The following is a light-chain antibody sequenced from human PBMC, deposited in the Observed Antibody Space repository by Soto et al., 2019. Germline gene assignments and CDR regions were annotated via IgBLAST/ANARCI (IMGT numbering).Light chain of an antibody. CDR3: AVWDDGLTAL. Sequence: QSVLTQEPSASGTPGQSVTISCSGSTSNIGYNSVFWYQQLPRTAPTLLIYRNNKRPSGVPDRFSGSKSGTSASLTISGLRSEDEAVYYCAVWDDGLTALFGGGTTLTVL. CDR2: RNN. CDR1: TSNIGYNS. V-gene: IGLV1-47*01. J-gene: IGLJ3*02.